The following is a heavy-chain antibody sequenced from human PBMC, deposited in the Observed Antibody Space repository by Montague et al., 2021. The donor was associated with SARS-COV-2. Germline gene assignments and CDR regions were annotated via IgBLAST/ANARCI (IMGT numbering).Heavy chain of an antibody. J-gene: IGHJ3*02. D-gene: IGHD3-10*01. Sequence: SETLSLTCAVYGGSFSGYYWSWIRQPPGKGLEWIGEINHSGSTNYNQCLKSRVTISVDTSKNQFSLKLSSVTAADTAVYYCAIPMVRGFSRAFDIWGQGTMVTVSS. CDR2: INHSGST. V-gene: IGHV4-34*01. CDR3: AIPMVRGFSRAFDI. CDR1: GGSFSGYY.